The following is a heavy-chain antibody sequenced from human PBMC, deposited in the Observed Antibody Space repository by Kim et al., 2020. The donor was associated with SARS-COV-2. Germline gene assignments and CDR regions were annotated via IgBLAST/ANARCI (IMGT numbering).Heavy chain of an antibody. Sequence: NDYAASVKSRITINPDTSKNQFSLQLNSVTPEDTAVYYCARDLKSGYFDYWGQGTLVTVSS. J-gene: IGHJ4*02. D-gene: IGHD3-3*01. CDR2: N. CDR3: ARDLKSGYFDY. V-gene: IGHV6-1*01.